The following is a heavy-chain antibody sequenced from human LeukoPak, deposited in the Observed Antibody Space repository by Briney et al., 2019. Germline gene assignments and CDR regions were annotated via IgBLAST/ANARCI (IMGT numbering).Heavy chain of an antibody. V-gene: IGHV3-11*01. Sequence: KTGGSLRLSCAASGFTFSDYYMSWIRQAPGKGLEWVSYITSSGSTIYYADSMKGRFTISRDNAKHSLFLQLDSLRAEDTAVYYCARIGGPAAFDIWGQGTLVIVSS. J-gene: IGHJ3*02. CDR2: ITSSGSTI. CDR1: GFTFSDYY. D-gene: IGHD3-16*01. CDR3: ARIGGPAAFDI.